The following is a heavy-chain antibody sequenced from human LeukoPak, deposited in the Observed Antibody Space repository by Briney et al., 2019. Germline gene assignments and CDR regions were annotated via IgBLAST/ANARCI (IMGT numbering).Heavy chain of an antibody. CDR1: GGSISSGNW. D-gene: IGHD6-19*01. CDR3: ARGWEYSSGGDAFDI. V-gene: IGHV4-4*02. J-gene: IGHJ3*02. CDR2: IYHSGST. Sequence: PSGTLSLTCAVSGGSISSGNWWNWVRQPPGKGLEWIGEIYHSGSTNYNPSLKSRVTISVDKSKNQFSLKLSSVTAADTAVYYCARGWEYSSGGDAFDIWGQGTMVTVSS.